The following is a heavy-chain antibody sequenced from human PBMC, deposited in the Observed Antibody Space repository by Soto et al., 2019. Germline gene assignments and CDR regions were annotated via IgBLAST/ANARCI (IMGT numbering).Heavy chain of an antibody. Sequence: GASVKVSCKASGGTFSSYAISWVRQAPGQGLEWMGGIIPIFGTANYAQKFQGRVTITADESTSTAYMELSSLRSEDTAVYYCAGGYYYDSSGYYYPKKFYYGMDVWGQGTTVTVSS. CDR2: IIPIFGTA. J-gene: IGHJ6*02. V-gene: IGHV1-69*13. D-gene: IGHD3-22*01. CDR3: AGGYYYDSSGYYYPKKFYYGMDV. CDR1: GGTFSSYA.